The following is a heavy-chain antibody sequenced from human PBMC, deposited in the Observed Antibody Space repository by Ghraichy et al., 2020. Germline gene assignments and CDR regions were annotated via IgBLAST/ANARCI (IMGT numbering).Heavy chain of an antibody. CDR3: ARAYERSSYFLDF. Sequence: SETLSLTCTVSGSSINNYYWTWIRQPPGQGLEYIGYVYYSGSTNYNPSLNSRVTISLHTSTTQFSLRLDSVTAADTARYFCARAYERSSYFLDFWGQGRLVTVYS. D-gene: IGHD2/OR15-2a*01. CDR2: VYYSGST. J-gene: IGHJ4*02. CDR1: GSSINNYY. V-gene: IGHV4-59*01.